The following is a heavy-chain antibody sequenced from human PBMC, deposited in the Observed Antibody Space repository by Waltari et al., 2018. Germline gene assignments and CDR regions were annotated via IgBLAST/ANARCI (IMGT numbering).Heavy chain of an antibody. CDR3: ARHLYSIDYLELGN. V-gene: IGHV3-23*01. J-gene: IGHJ4*02. CDR1: GFTFIANA. Sequence: EVHLLESGGGLVQHGWSLRLSCAASGFTFIANAMSWVRQAPGKGVEWVSGISDSGVITKYADSVKGRFTVSRDNSKTTLYLQLNSLRAEDTAVYYCARHLYSIDYLELGNWGQGTLVTVSS. D-gene: IGHD3-22*01. CDR2: ISDSGVIT.